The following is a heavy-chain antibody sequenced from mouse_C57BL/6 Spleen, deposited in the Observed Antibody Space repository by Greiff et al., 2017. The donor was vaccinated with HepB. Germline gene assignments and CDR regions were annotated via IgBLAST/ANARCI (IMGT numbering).Heavy chain of an antibody. D-gene: IGHD1-1*01. CDR2: IDPSDSET. Sequence: QVQLQQPGAELVRPGSSVKLSCKASGYTFTSYWMHWVKPRPIQGLEWIGNIDPSDSETHYNQKFKDKATLTVDKSSSTAYMQLSSLTSEDSAVYYCARGCYGSSYGPWFAYWGQGTLVTVSA. V-gene: IGHV1-52*01. CDR3: ARGCYGSSYGPWFAY. J-gene: IGHJ3*01. CDR1: GYTFTSYW.